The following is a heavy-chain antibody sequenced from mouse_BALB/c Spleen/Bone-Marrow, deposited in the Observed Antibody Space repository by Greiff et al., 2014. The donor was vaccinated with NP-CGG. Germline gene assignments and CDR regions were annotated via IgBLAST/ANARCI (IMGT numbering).Heavy chain of an antibody. D-gene: IGHD2-4*01. J-gene: IGHJ3*01. Sequence: QVQLQQSGAELARPGASVKMSCRASGYTFTTYTVHWVKQRPGQGLEWIGYINPSSDYTNYNQKFKDRATSTADKSSSTAYMQLSSLTPEDSAVYYCARRGVYDYPWFVYWGQGTLVTVSA. CDR2: INPSSDYT. CDR3: ARRGVYDYPWFVY. CDR1: GYTFTTYT. V-gene: IGHV1-4*01.